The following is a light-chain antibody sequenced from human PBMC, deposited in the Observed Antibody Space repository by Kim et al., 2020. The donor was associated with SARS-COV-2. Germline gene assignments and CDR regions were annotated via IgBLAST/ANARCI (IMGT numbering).Light chain of an antibody. V-gene: IGKV3-11*01. J-gene: IGKJ4*01. Sequence: PGERATLAGRASQSIRGYLAWYQQKPGQAPRLLIYDASNRATGIPGRFSGSGSGTDFTLTISSLEPEDFAVYYCQQCGSWPLTFGGGTKVDIK. CDR2: DAS. CDR1: QSIRGY. CDR3: QQCGSWPLT.